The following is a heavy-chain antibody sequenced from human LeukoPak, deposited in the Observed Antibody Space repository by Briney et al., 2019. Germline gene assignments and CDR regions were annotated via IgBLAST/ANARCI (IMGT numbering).Heavy chain of an antibody. V-gene: IGHV5-51*01. CDR2: IDPSDSET. Sequence: GESLKISCKASGYSFTSYWIGWVRQMPGKGLEWMGIIDPSDSETRYTPSFQGQVTISVDKSLTTAYLQWNSLKASDTAMYYCARLTATGRSGDYWGQGTLVTVSS. D-gene: IGHD7-27*01. J-gene: IGHJ4*02. CDR1: GYSFTSYW. CDR3: ARLTATGRSGDY.